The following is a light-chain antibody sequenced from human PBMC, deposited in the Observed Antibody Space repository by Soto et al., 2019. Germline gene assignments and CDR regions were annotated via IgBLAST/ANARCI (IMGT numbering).Light chain of an antibody. V-gene: IGKV2-30*01. J-gene: IGKJ1*01. CDR1: QSLEYSDGKTY. Sequence: DVVMTQSPLSLPVTLGQPASISCTSSQSLEYSDGKTYLNWFLQRPGQSPRRLIYKVSNRDSGVPDRFSGSGSGTDFTLTISRVEAEDFGIYYCMQGGHWPWTFGQGTKVEIK. CDR3: MQGGHWPWT. CDR2: KVS.